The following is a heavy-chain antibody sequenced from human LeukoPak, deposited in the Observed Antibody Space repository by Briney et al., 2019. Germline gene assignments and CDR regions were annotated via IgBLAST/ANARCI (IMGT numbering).Heavy chain of an antibody. V-gene: IGHV1-18*01. CDR3: ARDWHDILTGDY. CDR2: ISAYNGNT. D-gene: IGHD3-9*01. CDR1: GYTFTSYG. J-gene: IGHJ4*02. Sequence: ASVKVSCKASGYTFTSYGISCVRQAPGQRLECMVWISAYNGNTNYAQKLQGRVTMTTDTSTSTAYMGLRSLTSDATAVYYCARDWHDILTGDYWGQGTLVTVSS.